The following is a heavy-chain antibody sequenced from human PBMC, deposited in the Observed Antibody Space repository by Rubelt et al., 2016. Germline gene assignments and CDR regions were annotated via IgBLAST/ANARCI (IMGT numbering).Heavy chain of an antibody. J-gene: IGHJ3*02. D-gene: IGHD5-24*01. CDR1: GDTCTGYY. Sequence: QVQRVQSGAEVKKPGASVKVSCKASGDTCTGYYMHWGRRAPGTGLEWMGWINPNSGGTNYAQKLEGRVTMTTDTSTSTAYMELRSLRSDDTAVYYCARRDGYNWDDAFDIWGQGTMVTVSS. V-gene: IGHV1-2*02. CDR2: INPNSGGT. CDR3: ARRDGYNWDDAFDI.